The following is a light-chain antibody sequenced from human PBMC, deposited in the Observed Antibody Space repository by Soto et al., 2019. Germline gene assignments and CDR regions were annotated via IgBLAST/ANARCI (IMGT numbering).Light chain of an antibody. V-gene: IGLV1-44*01. CDR1: SSTIGSNT. CDR3: AAWDDSLNGHVV. Sequence: QSVLTQPPSASGTPGQRVTISCSGSSSTIGSNTVNWYQQLPGTAPTLLIYSNNQRPSGVPDRFSGSTSGTSASLAISGLQAEAEADDYCAAWDDSLNGHVVFGGGTKLTVL. J-gene: IGLJ2*01. CDR2: SNN.